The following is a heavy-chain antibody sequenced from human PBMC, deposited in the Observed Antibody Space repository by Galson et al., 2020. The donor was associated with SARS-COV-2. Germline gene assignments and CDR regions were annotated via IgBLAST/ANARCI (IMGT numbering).Heavy chain of an antibody. CDR3: AREAPGRYDSSGYYTYYFDY. D-gene: IGHD3-22*01. CDR2: INPNSGGT. J-gene: IGHJ4*02. V-gene: IGHV1-2*02. Sequence: SVKVSCKASGYTFTGYYMHWVRQAPGQGLEWMGWINPNSGGTNYAQKFQGRVTMTRDTSISTAYMELSRLRSDDTAVYYCAREAPGRYDSSGYYTYYFDYWGQGTLVTVSS. CDR1: GYTFTGYY.